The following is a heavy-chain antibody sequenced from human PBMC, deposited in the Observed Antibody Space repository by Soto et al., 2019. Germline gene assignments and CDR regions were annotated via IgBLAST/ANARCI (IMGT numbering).Heavy chain of an antibody. D-gene: IGHD2-15*01. J-gene: IGHJ4*02. CDR3: ARDLAKGGGSAGFDY. Sequence: ASVKVSCKASGYTFTGYYMHWVRQAPGQGLEWMGWINPNSGGTKYPQKFQGRVTMTRDTSITTVYMSLTGLKSDDTAVYYCARDLAKGGGSAGFDYCGPGTLVTVS. CDR2: INPNSGGT. V-gene: IGHV1-2*02. CDR1: GYTFTGYY.